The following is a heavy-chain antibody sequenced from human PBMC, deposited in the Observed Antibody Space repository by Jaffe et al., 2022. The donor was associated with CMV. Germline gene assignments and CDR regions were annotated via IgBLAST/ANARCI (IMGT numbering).Heavy chain of an antibody. CDR2: IYPADSKT. J-gene: IGHJ4*02. D-gene: IGHD3-9*01. V-gene: IGHV5-51*01. CDR1: GYTFSEYW. Sequence: EVQLVQSGAEVKKPGESLRISCRVSGYTFSEYWIAWVRQMPGKGLEWMGVIYPADSKTRYSPSFQGQVTISVDKSISTAYLQWSSVKASDTAMYYCARQTGSFDFWGQGTLLTVSS. CDR3: ARQTGSFDF.